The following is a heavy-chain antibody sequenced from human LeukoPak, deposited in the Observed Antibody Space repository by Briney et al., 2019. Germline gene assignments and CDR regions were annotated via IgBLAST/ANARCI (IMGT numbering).Heavy chain of an antibody. CDR2: INPAGSET. Sequence: GGSLRLSCAASGFSFSAYWMTWVRQAPGTGLEWVANINPAGSETYYVDPVKGRFSISRDNAKNLVYLQMNSLRAEDTAVYHCARFGYVAAVDVWGQGTSVTVSS. CDR1: GFSFSAYW. V-gene: IGHV3-7*01. D-gene: IGHD2-15*01. J-gene: IGHJ4*02. CDR3: ARFGYVAAVDV.